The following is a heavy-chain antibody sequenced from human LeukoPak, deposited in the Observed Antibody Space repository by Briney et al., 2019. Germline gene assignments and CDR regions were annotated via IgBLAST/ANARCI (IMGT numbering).Heavy chain of an antibody. Sequence: SETLSLTCTVSGGSITSYYWSWIRQPAGKGLEWIGRIHTTGSTNYNPSLKSRVTMSVDTSKNQFSLKLSSVTAADTAVYYCARDRYYYDSSGYIRMDVWGKGTTVTISS. CDR2: IHTTGST. CDR1: GGSITSYY. J-gene: IGHJ6*03. V-gene: IGHV4-4*07. D-gene: IGHD3-22*01. CDR3: ARDRYYYDSSGYIRMDV.